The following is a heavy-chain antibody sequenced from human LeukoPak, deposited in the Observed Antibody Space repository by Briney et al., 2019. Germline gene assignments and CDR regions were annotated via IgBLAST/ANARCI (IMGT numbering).Heavy chain of an antibody. J-gene: IGHJ5*02. D-gene: IGHD6-19*01. CDR1: GGTFSSYA. V-gene: IGHV1-69*13. CDR2: IIPIFGTA. CDR3: AREASIAVAPGNWFDP. Sequence: SVTVSCKASGGTFSSYAISWVRQAPGQGLEWMGGIIPIFGTANYAQKFQGRVTITADESTSTAYMELSSLRSEDTAVYYCAREASIAVAPGNWFDPWGQGTLVTVSS.